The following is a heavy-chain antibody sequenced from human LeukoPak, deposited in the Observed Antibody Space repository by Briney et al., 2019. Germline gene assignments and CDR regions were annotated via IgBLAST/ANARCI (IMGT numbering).Heavy chain of an antibody. CDR1: GGSISTYY. D-gene: IGHD6-6*01. CDR3: ARGGSMTARPFVSIDY. Sequence: SETLSLTCTVSGGSISTYYWSWIRQPAGKGLEWIGRIHTSGNTDYNPSLKSRVTMSVDTSKNQFSLKLSSVTAADTAVFYRARGGSMTARPFVSIDYWGQGTLVTISS. V-gene: IGHV4-4*07. CDR2: IHTSGNT. J-gene: IGHJ4*02.